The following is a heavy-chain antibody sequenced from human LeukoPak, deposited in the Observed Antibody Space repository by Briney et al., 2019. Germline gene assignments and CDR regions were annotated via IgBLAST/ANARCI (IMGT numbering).Heavy chain of an antibody. D-gene: IGHD3-16*01. V-gene: IGHV3-23*01. CDR1: EFTFSKFP. Sequence: PGGSLRLSCAASEFTFSKFPMGWVRQAPGRGLEWVSAISASGDVTFHADSVRGRFTISRDNSKNTLYLQMNSLRAEDTAVYYYAKDPYFGGARRFDPWGQGTLVTVSS. CDR3: AKDPYFGGARRFDP. CDR2: ISASGDVT. J-gene: IGHJ5*02.